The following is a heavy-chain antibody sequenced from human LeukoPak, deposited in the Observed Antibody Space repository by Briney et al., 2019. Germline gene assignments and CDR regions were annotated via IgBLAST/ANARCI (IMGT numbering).Heavy chain of an antibody. CDR3: AATAMVKRGYFDY. D-gene: IGHD5-18*01. CDR2: VYYSGTT. J-gene: IGHJ4*02. CDR1: GGSIASHY. V-gene: IGHV4-59*11. Sequence: SETLSLTCTVSGGSIASHYWSWVRQPPGKGLEWIGYVYYSGTTNYNPSLKSRVTISVDTSKNQFSLKLTSVTPADTAVYYCAATAMVKRGYFDYWGQGTLVTVSS.